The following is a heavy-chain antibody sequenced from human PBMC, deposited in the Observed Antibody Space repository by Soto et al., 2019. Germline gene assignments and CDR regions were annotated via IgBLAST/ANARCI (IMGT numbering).Heavy chain of an antibody. CDR2: IYYSGST. J-gene: IGHJ3*02. D-gene: IGHD4-17*01. CDR3: ARDTSYRGYGDNAFDI. Sequence: SETLSLTCTVSGGSISSYYWSWIRQPQGKGLEWSGCIYYSGSTNYNSSLKSRVTLSVYSSKNQFSLKLSSVTAADTALYYCARDTSYRGYGDNAFDIWGQGTMVTV. V-gene: IGHV4-59*01. CDR1: GGSISSYY.